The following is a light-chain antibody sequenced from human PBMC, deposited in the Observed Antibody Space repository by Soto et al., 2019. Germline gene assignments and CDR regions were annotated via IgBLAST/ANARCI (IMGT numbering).Light chain of an antibody. Sequence: DIQMTQSPSTLSASLGDRVTITCRASQSISTWLAWYQQKPGKAPKLLIYDASTLQTGVPSRFSGSGSGTDFTLTISSLQPDDFATYYCHQFSGYSQTFGQGTKVDIK. V-gene: IGKV1-5*01. CDR1: QSISTW. CDR2: DAS. CDR3: HQFSGYSQT. J-gene: IGKJ1*01.